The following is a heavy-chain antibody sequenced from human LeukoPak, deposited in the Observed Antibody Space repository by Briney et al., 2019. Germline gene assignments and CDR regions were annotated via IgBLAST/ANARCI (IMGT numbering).Heavy chain of an antibody. CDR2: IYSSGST. D-gene: IGHD1-26*01. CDR3: ARTDGVGATTY. CDR1: GGSISSSSYY. V-gene: IGHV4-39*01. J-gene: IGHJ4*02. Sequence: PSETLSLTCTVSGGSISSSSYYWGWIRQPPGKGLEWIGSIYSSGSTYYNPSLKSRVTISVDTSENQFSLKLSSVTAADTAMYYCARTDGVGATTYWGQGTLVTVSS.